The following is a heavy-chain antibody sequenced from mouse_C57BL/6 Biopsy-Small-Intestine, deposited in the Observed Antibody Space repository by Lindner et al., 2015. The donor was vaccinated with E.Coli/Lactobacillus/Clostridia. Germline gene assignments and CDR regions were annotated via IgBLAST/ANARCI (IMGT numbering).Heavy chain of an antibody. Sequence: VQLQESGPELVKPGASVKISCKASGYAFSRSWMNWVKQRPGKGLEWIGRIYPGDGDTNYNGKFKGKATLTADKSSSTAYMQLSSLTTEDSAVYFCTSGSFYYGNPYAMDYWGQGTSVNVSS. CDR3: TSGSFYYGNPYAMDY. V-gene: IGHV1-82*01. D-gene: IGHD1-1*01. J-gene: IGHJ4*01. CDR1: GYAFSRSW. CDR2: IYPGDGDT.